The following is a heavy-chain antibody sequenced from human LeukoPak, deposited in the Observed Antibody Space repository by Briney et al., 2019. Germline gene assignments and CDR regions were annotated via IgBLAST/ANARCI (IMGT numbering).Heavy chain of an antibody. J-gene: IGHJ4*02. V-gene: IGHV3-30-3*01. Sequence: QAGGSLRLSCAASGFTFSSYAMHWVRQAPGKGLEWVAVISYDGSNKYYADSVKGRFTISRDNSKNTLYLQMNSLRAEDTAVYYCASGAYGIDFWSDPRGPFDYWGQGTLVTVSS. CDR2: ISYDGSNK. CDR3: ASGAYGIDFWSDPRGPFDY. CDR1: GFTFSSYA. D-gene: IGHD3-3*01.